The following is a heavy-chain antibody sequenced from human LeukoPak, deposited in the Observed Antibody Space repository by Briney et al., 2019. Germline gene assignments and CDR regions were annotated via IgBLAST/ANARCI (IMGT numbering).Heavy chain of an antibody. D-gene: IGHD6-13*01. CDR3: ARGSGYSSFDY. V-gene: IGHV4-31*03. Sequence: SETLSLTCTVSGISISSGGYYWSWIHQHPGKGLEWIGYIYYSGSTYYNPSHKSRVTISVDTSKNQFSLKLSSVTAADTAVYYCARGSGYSSFDYWGQGTLVTVSS. J-gene: IGHJ4*02. CDR1: GISISSGGYY. CDR2: IYYSGST.